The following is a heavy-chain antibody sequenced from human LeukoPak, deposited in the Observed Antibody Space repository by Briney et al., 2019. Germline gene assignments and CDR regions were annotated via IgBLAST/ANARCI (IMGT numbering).Heavy chain of an antibody. CDR2: INTNTGTP. Sequence: ASVNVSCKASGYTFTIYAMHWVRQAPGQGLEWMGWINTNTGTPTYAQGFTGRFVFSLDTSVSTAYLQLSSLKAEDTAVYYCARGGPNWNYGNYFDYWGQGTLVTVSS. D-gene: IGHD1-7*01. J-gene: IGHJ4*02. CDR3: ARGGPNWNYGNYFDY. CDR1: GYTFTIYA. V-gene: IGHV7-4-1*02.